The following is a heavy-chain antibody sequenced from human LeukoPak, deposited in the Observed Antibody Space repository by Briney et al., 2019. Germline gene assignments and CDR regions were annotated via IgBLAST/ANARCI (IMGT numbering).Heavy chain of an antibody. V-gene: IGHV3-43*02. CDR2: INGDGGST. J-gene: IGHJ4*02. Sequence: GGSLRLSCAASGFTFSSYSMNWVRQAPGKGLEWVSLINGDGGSTFYADSVKGRFTISRDNSKNSLYLQVNSLRAEDTALYYCAREGYFDYWGQGTLVAVSS. CDR1: GFTFSSYS. CDR3: AREGYFDY.